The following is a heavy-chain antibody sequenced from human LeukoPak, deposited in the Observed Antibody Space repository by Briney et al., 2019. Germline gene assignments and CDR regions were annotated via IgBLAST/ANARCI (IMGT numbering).Heavy chain of an antibody. J-gene: IGHJ4*02. Sequence: GGSLRLSCAASGFTFSSYAMSWVRQAPGKGLEWVSAISGSGGSTYYADSVKGRFTISRDNSQNTLYLQMNSLRAEDTAVYYCAKGLRSGSYSGLDYWGQGTLVTVSS. CDR3: AKGLRSGSYSGLDY. V-gene: IGHV3-23*01. D-gene: IGHD3-10*01. CDR2: ISGSGGST. CDR1: GFTFSSYA.